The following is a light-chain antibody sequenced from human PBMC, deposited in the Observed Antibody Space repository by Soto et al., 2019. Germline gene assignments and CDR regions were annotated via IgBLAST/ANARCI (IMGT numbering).Light chain of an antibody. CDR1: SSDVGGYNF. CDR3: SSYAGTKNFV. Sequence: SLCPHPSASGSPPQSVTIACTGTSSDVGGYNFVSWYQQHPGKAPKLMIYEVTERPSGVPDRFSGSKSGNTASLTVSGLQTEDEADYYCSSYAGTKNFVFGTGTKAT. V-gene: IGLV2-8*01. CDR2: EVT. J-gene: IGLJ1*01.